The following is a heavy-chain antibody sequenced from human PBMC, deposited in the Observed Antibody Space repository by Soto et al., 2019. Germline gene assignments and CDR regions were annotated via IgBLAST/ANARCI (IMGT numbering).Heavy chain of an antibody. CDR3: AKVPPRPYCSSVSCPFDY. CDR1: GGSFSGYY. D-gene: IGHD2-2*01. CDR2: INHSGST. V-gene: IGHV4-34*01. Sequence: SETLSLTCAVYGGSFSGYYWSWIRQPPGKGLEWIGEINHSGSTNYDPSLKSRVTISVDTSKNQFSLKLSSVTAADTAIYYCAKVPPRPYCSSVSCPFDYWGQGTLVTVSS. J-gene: IGHJ4*02.